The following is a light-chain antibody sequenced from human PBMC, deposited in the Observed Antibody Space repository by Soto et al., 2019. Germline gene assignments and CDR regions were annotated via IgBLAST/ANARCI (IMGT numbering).Light chain of an antibody. V-gene: IGLV2-8*01. CDR2: EVT. CDR1: SSDVGAYNY. CDR3: TSYVGNDIWV. J-gene: IGLJ3*02. Sequence: QSALTQPPSASGSPGQSVTISCTGTSSDVGAYNYVSWYQQYPGKAPKLMIYEVTKRPSGVPDRFSGSKSGNTASLTVSGLQAEDEADYYCTSYVGNDIWVFGGATNLTVL.